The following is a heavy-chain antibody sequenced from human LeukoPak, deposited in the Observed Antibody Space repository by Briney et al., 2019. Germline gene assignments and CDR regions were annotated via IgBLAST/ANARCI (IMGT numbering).Heavy chain of an antibody. J-gene: IGHJ4*02. D-gene: IGHD3-22*01. V-gene: IGHV1-18*01. Sequence: ASVKVSCKASGYTFITYGISWVRQAPGQGLEWMGWISAYNGNTNFAQKLQGRVTLTTDTSTSAAYMELRSLRSDDTAVYYCARAYYYDSSDFYQDYWGQGTLVTVSS. CDR2: ISAYNGNT. CDR1: GYTFITYG. CDR3: ARAYYYDSSDFYQDY.